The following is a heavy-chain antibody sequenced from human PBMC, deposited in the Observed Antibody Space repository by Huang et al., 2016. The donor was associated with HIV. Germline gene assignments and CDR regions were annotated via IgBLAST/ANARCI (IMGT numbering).Heavy chain of an antibody. J-gene: IGHJ4*02. CDR1: GFTFSSYW. V-gene: IGHV3-74*01. D-gene: IGHD3-3*01. Sequence: EVQLVESGGGLVQPGGSLRLSCAASGFTFSSYWMNWVRQAPGEGRVWGSRIKSEGGSTSYADSVKGRFSSSRDNAKNTLYLQMNSLRAEDTAVYYCARGPHLVWSGYKNFDYWGQGTLVTVSS. CDR2: IKSEGGST. CDR3: ARGPHLVWSGYKNFDY.